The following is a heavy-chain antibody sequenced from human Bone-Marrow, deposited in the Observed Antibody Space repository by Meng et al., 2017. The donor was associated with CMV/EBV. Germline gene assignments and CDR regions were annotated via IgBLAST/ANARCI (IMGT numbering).Heavy chain of an antibody. CDR2: INHSGST. V-gene: IGHV4-34*01. J-gene: IGHJ4*02. Sequence: SETLSLTCAVYGGSFSGYYWSWIRQPPGKGLEWIGEINHSGSTNYNPSLKNRVTISVDTSKNQFSLKLSSVTAADTAVYYCARVKGILTGTLDYWGQGTLVTVSS. CDR1: GGSFSGYY. CDR3: ARVKGILTGTLDY. D-gene: IGHD3-9*01.